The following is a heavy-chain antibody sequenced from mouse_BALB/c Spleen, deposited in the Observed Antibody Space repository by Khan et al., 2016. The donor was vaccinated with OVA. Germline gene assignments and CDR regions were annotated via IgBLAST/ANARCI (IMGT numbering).Heavy chain of an antibody. Sequence: VELVESGAELAKPGASVKMSCKASGYTFTSYWMHWIKQRPGQGLEWIGYINPTSGYTDYNQKFKDKATLTADKSSSTAYMQLSSLTSDDSAVYYCARDRIDYWGHGTTLTVSS. J-gene: IGHJ2*01. CDR2: INPTSGYT. CDR3: ARDRIDY. CDR1: GYTFTSYW. V-gene: IGHV1-7*01.